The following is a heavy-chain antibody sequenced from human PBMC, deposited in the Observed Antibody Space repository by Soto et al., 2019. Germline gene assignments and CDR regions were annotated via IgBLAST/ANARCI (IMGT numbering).Heavy chain of an antibody. CDR3: AREVSGSGYYNY. J-gene: IGHJ4*02. V-gene: IGHV3-33*01. D-gene: IGHD3-22*01. CDR1: GFTFSSFV. CDR2: IWHDGTNE. Sequence: QVQLVESGGGVVQPGRSLRVSCAASGFTFSSFVMHWVRQAPGKGLEWVAVIWHDGTNENYADFVRGRFTISRDNSKNTLYLQMNSLRAEDTAVYYCAREVSGSGYYNYWGQGTLVTVSS.